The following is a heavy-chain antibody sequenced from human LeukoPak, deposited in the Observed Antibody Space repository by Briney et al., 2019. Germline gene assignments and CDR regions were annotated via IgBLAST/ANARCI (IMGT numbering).Heavy chain of an antibody. CDR1: GFTFSSYA. Sequence: PGGSLRLSCAASGFTFSSYAMHWVRQAPGKGLEWVAVISYDGSNKYYADSVKGRFTISRDNSKNTLYLQMNSLRAEDTAVYYCAREGDLGYCSSTICYEFDYWGQGTLVTVSS. D-gene: IGHD2-2*01. V-gene: IGHV3-30*04. CDR2: ISYDGSNK. CDR3: AREGDLGYCSSTICYEFDY. J-gene: IGHJ4*02.